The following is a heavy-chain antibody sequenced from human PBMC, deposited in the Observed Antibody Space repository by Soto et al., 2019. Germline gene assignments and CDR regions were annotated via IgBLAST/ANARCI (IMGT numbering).Heavy chain of an antibody. J-gene: IGHJ6*03. CDR2: IYPGDSDT. CDR1: GYSFTSYW. Sequence: GESLKISCKGSGYSFTSYWIGWVRQMPGKGLEWMGIIYPGDSDTRYSPSFQGQVTISADKSISTAYLQWSSLKASDTAMYYCARQTQDEVDKIYYYYMDVWXKGTTVTVSS. CDR3: ARQTQDEVDKIYYYYMDV. D-gene: IGHD5-12*01. V-gene: IGHV5-51*01.